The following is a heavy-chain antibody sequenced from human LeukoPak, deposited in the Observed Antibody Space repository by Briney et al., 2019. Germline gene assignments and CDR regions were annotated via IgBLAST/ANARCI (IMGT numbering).Heavy chain of an antibody. J-gene: IGHJ4*02. D-gene: IGHD1-26*01. V-gene: IGHV4-61*05. CDR1: GGSISSSDYY. CDR2: ISYSGST. Sequence: SETLSLTCTVSGGSISSSDYYWSWIRQPPGKGLEWIGCISYSGSTNYNPSLKSRVTISVDTSKNQFSLKLSSVTAADTAMYYCARHTDKTGSYSLWGQGTLVTVSS. CDR3: ARHTDKTGSYSL.